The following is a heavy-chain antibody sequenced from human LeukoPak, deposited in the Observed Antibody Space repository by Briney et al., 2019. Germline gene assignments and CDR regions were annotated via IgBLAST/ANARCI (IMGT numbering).Heavy chain of an antibody. D-gene: IGHD3-3*01. CDR1: GGSISSGSYY. V-gene: IGHV4-61*02. J-gene: IGHJ5*02. Sequence: KPSQTLSLTCTVSGGSISSGSYYWSWIRQPAGKGLEWIGRIYTSGSTNYNPSLKSRVTISVDTSKNQLSLKLSSVTAADTAVYYCARDPYDFWSGRFDPWGQGTLVTVSS. CDR2: IYTSGST. CDR3: ARDPYDFWSGRFDP.